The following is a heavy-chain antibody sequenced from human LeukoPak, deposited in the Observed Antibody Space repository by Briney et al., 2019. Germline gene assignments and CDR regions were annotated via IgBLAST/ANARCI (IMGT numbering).Heavy chain of an antibody. D-gene: IGHD4-17*01. Sequence: SETLSLTCTVSGGSFNNYYWSWIRQPPGKGLEWIGYIYYRGSTNYNPSLKSRVTFSVDTSKNQFSLKLNSVTAADTAVYYCARGGDYGDLRYFDYWGQGTLVTVS. J-gene: IGHJ4*02. CDR3: ARGGDYGDLRYFDY. CDR2: IYYRGST. CDR1: GGSFNNYY. V-gene: IGHV4-59*01.